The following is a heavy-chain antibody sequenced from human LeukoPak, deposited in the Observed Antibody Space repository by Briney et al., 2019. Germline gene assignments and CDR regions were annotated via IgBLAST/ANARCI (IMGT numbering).Heavy chain of an antibody. CDR2: IYYSGST. V-gene: IGHV4-59*08. CDR3: ADNDFWSGSGRQFDY. J-gene: IGHJ4*02. D-gene: IGHD3-3*01. CDR1: GGSISSYY. Sequence: SETLSLTCTVSGGSISSYYWSWIRQPPGKGLEWIGCIYYSGSTNYNPSLKSRVTISVDTSKNQFSLKLSSVTAADTAVYYCADNDFWSGSGRQFDYWGQGTLVTVSS.